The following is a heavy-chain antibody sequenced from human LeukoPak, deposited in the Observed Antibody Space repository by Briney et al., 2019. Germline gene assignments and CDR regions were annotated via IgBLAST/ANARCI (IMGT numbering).Heavy chain of an antibody. CDR1: GYTFSSFD. CDR2: MNPNSGNT. CDR3: ARVCGGDCFKGAFDI. Sequence: ASVKVSCKASGYTFSSFDINWVRQATGQGLEWMGWMNPNSGNTGYAQKFQGRVTFTRNISISTAYLDLSSLRSEDTAVYYCARVCGGDCFKGAFDIWGQGTIVTVSS. J-gene: IGHJ3*02. V-gene: IGHV1-8*03. D-gene: IGHD2-21*01.